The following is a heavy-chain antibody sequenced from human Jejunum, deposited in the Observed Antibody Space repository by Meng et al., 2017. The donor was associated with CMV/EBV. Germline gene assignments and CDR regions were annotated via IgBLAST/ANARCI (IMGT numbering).Heavy chain of an antibody. Sequence: AVSGFTFGSYPMSWVRQAPGKGLEWVSAISGDGSNTYQADSVKGRFTISRDNSKNTLYLHINNLRAEDTAVYYCAKSPAWELPFDYWGQGTLVTVSS. V-gene: IGHV3-23*01. CDR2: ISGDGSNT. CDR3: AKSPAWELPFDY. J-gene: IGHJ4*02. CDR1: GFTFGSYP. D-gene: IGHD1-26*01.